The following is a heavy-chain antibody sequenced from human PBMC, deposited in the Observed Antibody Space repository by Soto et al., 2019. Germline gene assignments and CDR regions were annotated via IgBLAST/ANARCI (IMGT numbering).Heavy chain of an antibody. V-gene: IGHV3-33*01. J-gene: IGHJ6*02. D-gene: IGHD6-6*01. Sequence: RGSLRLSCAASGFTFSNHAMHWVRQAPGKGLEWVAVIWYDGTNKNYADSVKGRFTISRDNSKNTLYVQMNSLRAEDTAVYYCARDSGRSSLGGMDVWGQGTTVTVSS. CDR3: ARDSGRSSLGGMDV. CDR2: IWYDGTNK. CDR1: GFTFSNHA.